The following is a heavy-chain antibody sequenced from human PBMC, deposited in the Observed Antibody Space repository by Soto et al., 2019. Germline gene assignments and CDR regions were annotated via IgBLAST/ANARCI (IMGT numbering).Heavy chain of an antibody. Sequence: SETLSLTCTVSGGSISRSSYYWGWIRQPPGKGLEWIGSISNSGSTYSNPSLKRRVTISVDTSKNQFSLKRSSVTAADTAVYYCAKVNPGYSYGTDEYFQLWGQGRLVTAS. V-gene: IGHV4-39*01. D-gene: IGHD5-18*01. CDR1: GGSISRSSYY. CDR2: ISNSGST. J-gene: IGHJ1*01. CDR3: AKVNPGYSYGTDEYFQL.